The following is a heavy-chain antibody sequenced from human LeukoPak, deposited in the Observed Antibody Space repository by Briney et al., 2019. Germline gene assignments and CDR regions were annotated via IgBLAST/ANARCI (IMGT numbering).Heavy chain of an antibody. J-gene: IGHJ4*02. V-gene: IGHV3-74*01. D-gene: IGHD2-15*01. CDR2: INTDGSGI. CDR3: VRSGYCSGGICFGDDY. Sequence: GGSLRLSCAASGFTFSSYWMHWVRQVPGKGLVWVSRINTDGSGIVYADSVKGRFTVSRDNSRSTLYVQMNSLRADDTAVYYCVRSGYCSGGICFGDDYWGQGTLVTVSS. CDR1: GFTFSSYW.